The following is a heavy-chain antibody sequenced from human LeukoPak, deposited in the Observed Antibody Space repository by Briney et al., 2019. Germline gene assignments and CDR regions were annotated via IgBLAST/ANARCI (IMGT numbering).Heavy chain of an antibody. CDR1: GFPFSSYG. J-gene: IGHJ4*02. D-gene: IGHD6-19*01. CDR3: ARDLSAASDF. Sequence: GGSLRLSCAASGFPFSSYGMHWVRQAPGKGLEWVARLVYDARSDYANSVKGRFSISRDDSKNTLFLDMSNLRVEGTALYYCARDLSAASDFWGQGVLVTVSS. V-gene: IGHV3-33*01. CDR2: LVYDARS.